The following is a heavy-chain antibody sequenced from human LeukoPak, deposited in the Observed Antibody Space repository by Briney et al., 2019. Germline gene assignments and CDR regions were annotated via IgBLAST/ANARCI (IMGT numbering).Heavy chain of an antibody. D-gene: IGHD2-2*01. CDR1: GGTFSSYA. J-gene: IGHJ5*02. CDR3: ARDPYHRLGPPLDL. V-gene: IGHV1-18*01. CDR2: ISTSNGDT. Sequence: VASVKVSCKASGGTFSSYAITWVRQAPGQGLEWIGRISTSNGDTNYAAKLQGRVTMTTDTSTSTVYMELGSLTFDDAAVYFCARDPYHRLGPPLDLWGQGTLVTVSS.